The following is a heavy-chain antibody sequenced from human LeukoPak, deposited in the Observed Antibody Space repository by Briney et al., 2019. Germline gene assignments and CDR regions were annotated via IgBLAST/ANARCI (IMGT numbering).Heavy chain of an antibody. CDR1: GFTFSSYA. CDR3: ARDWGTVTTDYFDY. CDR2: ISYDGSNK. Sequence: GRSLRLSCAASGFTFSSYAMHWVRQAPGKGLEWVAVISYDGSNKYYADSVKGRLTISRDNSKNTLYLQMNSLRAEDTAVYYCARDWGTVTTDYFDYWGQGTLVTVSS. J-gene: IGHJ4*02. V-gene: IGHV3-30-3*01. D-gene: IGHD4-17*01.